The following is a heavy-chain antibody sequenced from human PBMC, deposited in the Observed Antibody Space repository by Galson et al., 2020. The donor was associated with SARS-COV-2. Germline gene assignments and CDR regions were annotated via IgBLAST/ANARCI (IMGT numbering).Heavy chain of an antibody. D-gene: IGHD3-22*01. J-gene: IGHJ2*01. CDR1: GYSISSDFY. CDR2: IYHSGST. V-gene: IGHV4-38-2*01. Sequence: SETLSLTCAVSGYSISSDFYWGWIRQPPGKGLEWIGNIYHSGSTYYNPSLKSRVTISIDKSKNQFSLKLSSVTAADTAVYYCVRPSSSGYYSVWYFDLWGRGTLVTVSS. CDR3: VRPSSSGYYSVWYFDL.